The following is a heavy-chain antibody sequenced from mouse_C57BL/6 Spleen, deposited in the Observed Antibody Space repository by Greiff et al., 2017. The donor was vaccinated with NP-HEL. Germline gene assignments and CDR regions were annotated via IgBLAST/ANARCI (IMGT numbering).Heavy chain of an antibody. D-gene: IGHD1-1*01. J-gene: IGHJ2*01. CDR2: IDPNSGGT. CDR1: GYTFTSYW. V-gene: IGHV1-72*01. CDR3: AREVPLSDYYGSSHFDY. Sequence: QVQLQQPGAELVKPGASVKLSCKASGYTFTSYWMHWVKQRPGRGLEWIGRIDPNSGGTKYNEKFKSKATLTVDKPSSTAYMQLSSLTSEDSAVYYCAREVPLSDYYGSSHFDYWGQGTTLTVSS.